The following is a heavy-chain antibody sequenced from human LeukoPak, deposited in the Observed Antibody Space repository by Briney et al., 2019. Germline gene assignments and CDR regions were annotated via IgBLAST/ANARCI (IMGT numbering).Heavy chain of an antibody. CDR2: IYYSGST. CDR3: ARADTAMVNLNYFDY. Sequence: GSLRLSCAASGFTFSSYAMSWIRQPPGKGLEWIGYIYYSGSTDYNPSLKSRVTISVDTSKNQFSLKLSSVTAADTAVYYCARADTAMVNLNYFDYWGQGTLVTVSS. CDR1: GFTFSSYA. D-gene: IGHD5-18*01. V-gene: IGHV4-59*01. J-gene: IGHJ4*02.